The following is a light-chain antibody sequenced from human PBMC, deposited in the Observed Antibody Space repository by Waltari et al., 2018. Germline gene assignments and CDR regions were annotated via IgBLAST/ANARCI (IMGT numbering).Light chain of an antibody. CDR2: GAS. CDR3: QQSGSSPYT. V-gene: IGKV3-20*01. CDR1: QSVSSTY. J-gene: IGKJ2*01. Sequence: EIELTQSPGTLSLSPGERATLSCRASQSVSSTYLGWYQQKPGQAPRLLIYGASNRATGIPDRFSGSGSGTDFTLTISRLAPEDFAVYYCQQSGSSPYTFGQGTKLGIK.